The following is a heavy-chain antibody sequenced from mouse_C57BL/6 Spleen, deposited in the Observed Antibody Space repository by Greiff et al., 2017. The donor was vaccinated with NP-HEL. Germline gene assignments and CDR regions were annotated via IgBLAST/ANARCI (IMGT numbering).Heavy chain of an antibody. CDR2: IRNKANGYTT. Sequence: EVNLVESGGGLVQPGGSLSLSCAASGFTFTDYYMSWVRQPPGKALEWLGFIRNKANGYTTEYSASVKGRFTISRDNSQSILYLQMNALRAEDSATYYCARYMLRYFDVWGTGTTVTVSS. V-gene: IGHV7-3*01. J-gene: IGHJ1*03. CDR3: ARYMLRYFDV. CDR1: GFTFTDYY.